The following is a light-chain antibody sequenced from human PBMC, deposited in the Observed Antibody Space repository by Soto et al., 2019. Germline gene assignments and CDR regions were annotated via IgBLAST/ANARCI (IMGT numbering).Light chain of an antibody. Sequence: QSALTQPRSVSASPGQSVTISCTGTSSDVGGYNYVSWYQHHPGKAPKLMIYGASNRPSGVPDRFSGSKSGNTASLTISGLQAEDEADYYCCSYAGSYTFVFGIGTKVTVL. J-gene: IGLJ1*01. CDR1: SSDVGGYNY. CDR3: CSYAGSYTFV. V-gene: IGLV2-11*01. CDR2: GAS.